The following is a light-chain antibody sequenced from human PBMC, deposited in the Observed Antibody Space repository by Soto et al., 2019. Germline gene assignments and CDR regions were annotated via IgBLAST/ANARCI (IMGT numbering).Light chain of an antibody. CDR3: ATWDDSVSGYI. CDR1: TSNIGSNY. J-gene: IGLJ1*01. CDR2: RNN. V-gene: IGLV1-47*01. Sequence: QSVLTQPPSASGTPGQRVTISCSGSTSNIGSNYVYWYQQLPGTAPKLLIYRNNQRPSGVPDRFSGAKSGTSASLAISGLRTEDEADYSCATWDDSVSGYIFGIGTKVTVL.